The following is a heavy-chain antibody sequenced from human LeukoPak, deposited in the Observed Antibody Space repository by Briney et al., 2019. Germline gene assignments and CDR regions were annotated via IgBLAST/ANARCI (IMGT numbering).Heavy chain of an antibody. V-gene: IGHV4-4*07. J-gene: IGHJ4*02. D-gene: IGHD3-10*01. CDR1: GGSISSYH. Sequence: SETLSLTCTVSGGSISSYHWSWIRQPAGKGLEWIGRIHPSGITHQNPSLRGRVTMSIDASKNQFSLNLSSVTAADTAVYYCARVDVDGSGSYYNKGYWGQGTLVTVSS. CDR2: IHPSGIT. CDR3: ARVDVDGSGSYYNKGY.